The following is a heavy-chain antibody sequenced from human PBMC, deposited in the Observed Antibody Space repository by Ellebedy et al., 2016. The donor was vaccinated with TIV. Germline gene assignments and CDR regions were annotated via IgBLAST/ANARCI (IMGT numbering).Heavy chain of an antibody. J-gene: IGHJ4*02. Sequence: GGSLRLSCAASGFTFANFGMHWVRQAPGKGLEWVALILSDGSNSYYVDPVKGRFTISRDNSQNTLYLQMDSLRGEDMAVYYCARRSRPDSSGWYFPDYWGQGTLVTVSS. CDR3: ARRSRPDSSGWYFPDY. CDR2: ILSDGSNS. V-gene: IGHV3-30*19. CDR1: GFTFANFG. D-gene: IGHD6-19*01.